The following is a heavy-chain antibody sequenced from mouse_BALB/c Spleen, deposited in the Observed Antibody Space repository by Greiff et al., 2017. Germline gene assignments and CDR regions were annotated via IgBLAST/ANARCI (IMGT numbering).Heavy chain of an antibody. Sequence: ESGPGLVKPSQSLSLTCSVTGYSITSGYYWNWIRQFPGNKLEWMGYISYDGSNNYNPSLKNRISITRDTSKNQFFLKLNSVTTEDTATYYCARSPYDEGFAYWGQGTLVTVSA. D-gene: IGHD2-12*01. CDR1: GYSITSGYY. J-gene: IGHJ3*01. V-gene: IGHV3-6*02. CDR3: ARSPYDEGFAY. CDR2: ISYDGSN.